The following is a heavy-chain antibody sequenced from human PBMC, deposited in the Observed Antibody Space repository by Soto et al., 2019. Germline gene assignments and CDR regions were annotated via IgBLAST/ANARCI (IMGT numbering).Heavy chain of an antibody. Sequence: TSETLSLTCAVSGGSISSGGYSWSWIRQPPGKGLEWIGYIYHSGSTYYNPSLKSRVTISVDRSKNQFSLKLSSVTAADTAVYYCARVSDFWSGSNWFDPWGQGTLVTVSS. J-gene: IGHJ5*02. V-gene: IGHV4-30-2*01. D-gene: IGHD3-3*01. CDR2: IYHSGST. CDR3: ARVSDFWSGSNWFDP. CDR1: GGSISSGGYS.